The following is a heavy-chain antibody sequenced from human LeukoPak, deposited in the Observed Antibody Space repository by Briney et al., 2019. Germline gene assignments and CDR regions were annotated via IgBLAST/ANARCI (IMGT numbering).Heavy chain of an antibody. J-gene: IGHJ6*04. V-gene: IGHV3-48*03. CDR2: ICSSGSTI. CDR3: ARAEVVPAATQPFSYYYYGMDV. Sequence: GGSLRLSCAASGFTFSSYEMNWVRQAPGKGLEWVSYICSSGSTIYYADSVKGRFTISRDYAKNSLYLQMNSLRAEDTAVYYCARAEVVPAATQPFSYYYYGMDVWGKGPTVTVSS. CDR1: GFTFSSYE. D-gene: IGHD2-2*01.